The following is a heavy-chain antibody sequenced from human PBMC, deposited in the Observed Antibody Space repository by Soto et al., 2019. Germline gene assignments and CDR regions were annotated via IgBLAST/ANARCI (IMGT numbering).Heavy chain of an antibody. V-gene: IGHV3-15*07. J-gene: IGHJ4*02. CDR3: SHGYYQYFES. D-gene: IGHD5-18*01. CDR2: IKSKTDGGTV. CDR1: GVTLSNVW. Sequence: PGGSLRLSCAVSGVTLSNVWMNWVRQAPGKGPEWVGRIKSKTDGGTVEYAAPVKDRFTISRDDSENTLYLQMNSLKTEDTAVYYCSHGYYQYFESRGQGTLVTVSS.